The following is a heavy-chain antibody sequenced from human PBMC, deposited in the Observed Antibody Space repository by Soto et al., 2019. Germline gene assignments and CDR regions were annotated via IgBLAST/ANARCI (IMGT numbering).Heavy chain of an antibody. D-gene: IGHD6-6*01. Sequence: GGSLRRSCAASGFTFSSYGMNWVRQAPGKGLEWVSYISSSSSVIYYADSVKGRFTISRDNAKNSLYLQMNSLRDEDTAGYYCARDFIFSSSQVYLGQGTLVTVSS. CDR2: ISSSSSVI. J-gene: IGHJ4*02. CDR1: GFTFSSYG. CDR3: ARDFIFSSSQVY. V-gene: IGHV3-48*02.